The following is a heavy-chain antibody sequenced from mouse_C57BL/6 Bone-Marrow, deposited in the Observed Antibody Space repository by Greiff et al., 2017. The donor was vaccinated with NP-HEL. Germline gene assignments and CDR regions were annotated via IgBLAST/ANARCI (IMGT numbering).Heavy chain of an antibody. J-gene: IGHJ3*01. CDR1: GYAFTNYL. V-gene: IGHV1-54*01. D-gene: IGHD2-3*01. CDR3: ARGDGYYGFAH. Sequence: QVQLQQSGAELVRPGTSVKVSCKASGYAFTNYLIEWVKQRPGQGLEWIGVINPGSGGTSYNEQFKGKATLTADKSSSTAYMQLRSLTSEDSAVYFCARGDGYYGFAHWGQGTLVTVSA. CDR2: INPGSGGT.